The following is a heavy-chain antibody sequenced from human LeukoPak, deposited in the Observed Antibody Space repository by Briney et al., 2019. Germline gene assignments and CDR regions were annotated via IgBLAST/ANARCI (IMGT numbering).Heavy chain of an antibody. J-gene: IGHJ4*02. V-gene: IGHV3-23*01. CDR2: ISGSGGST. Sequence: PGGSLRLSCAASGYTFSSYAMGWVHQAPGKGLEWVSAISGSGGSTYYADSVKGRFTISRDNSKNTLYLQMNSLRAEDTAVYYCAKFLPTHIVVANYYFDYWGQGTLVTVSS. CDR1: GYTFSSYA. CDR3: AKFLPTHIVVANYYFDY. D-gene: IGHD2-21*01.